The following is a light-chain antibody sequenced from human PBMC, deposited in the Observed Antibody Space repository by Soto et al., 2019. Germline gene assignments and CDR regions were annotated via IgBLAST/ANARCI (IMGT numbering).Light chain of an antibody. Sequence: MMMSQSPATLSVSPGGRVTLSCRTSHSVNSHVAWYQQKPGQAPRLLLYGASSRATGTPDRFSGSGSGTDFTLTINRLEPEDFALYYCQQYGSSPPTFGQGTKVDIK. CDR2: GAS. CDR3: QQYGSSPPT. V-gene: IGKV3-20*01. CDR1: HSVNSH. J-gene: IGKJ1*01.